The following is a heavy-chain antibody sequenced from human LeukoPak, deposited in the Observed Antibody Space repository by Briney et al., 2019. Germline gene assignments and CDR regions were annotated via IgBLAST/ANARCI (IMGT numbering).Heavy chain of an antibody. V-gene: IGHV1-18*01. Sequence: ASVKVSCKASGYTFTSYGISWVRQAPGQELEWMGWISAYNGNTNYAQKLQGRVTMTTDTSTSTAYMELRSLRSDDTAVYYCARGWYYYDSSGYFHPFDPWGQGTLVTVSS. CDR1: GYTFTSYG. D-gene: IGHD3-22*01. J-gene: IGHJ5*02. CDR2: ISAYNGNT. CDR3: ARGWYYYDSSGYFHPFDP.